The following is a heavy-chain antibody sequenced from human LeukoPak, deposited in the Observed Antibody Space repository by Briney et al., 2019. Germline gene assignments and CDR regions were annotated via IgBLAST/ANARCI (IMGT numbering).Heavy chain of an antibody. CDR3: AREALLVAAAGMYNWFDP. J-gene: IGHJ5*02. CDR2: IYHSGST. CDR1: GYSISSGYY. V-gene: IGHV4-38-2*02. Sequence: PSETLSLTCTVSGYSISSGYYWGWIRQPPGKGLEWIATIYHSGSTYYNPSLKSRVTISVDTSKNQFSLKLSSVTAADTAVYYCAREALLVAAAGMYNWFDPWGQGTLVTVSS. D-gene: IGHD6-13*01.